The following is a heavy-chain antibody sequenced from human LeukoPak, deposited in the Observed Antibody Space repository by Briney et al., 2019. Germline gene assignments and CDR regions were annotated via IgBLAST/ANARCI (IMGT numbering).Heavy chain of an antibody. CDR2: IYSGGST. V-gene: IGHV3-53*01. J-gene: IGHJ3*02. CDR3: AKDPSITIFGVVQGDAFDI. D-gene: IGHD3-3*01. Sequence: PGGSLRLSCAASGFTVSSNYMSWVRQAPGKGLEWVSVIYSGGSTYYADSVKGRFTISRDNSKNTLYLQMNSLRAEDTAVYYCAKDPSITIFGVVQGDAFDIWGQGTMVTVSS. CDR1: GFTVSSNY.